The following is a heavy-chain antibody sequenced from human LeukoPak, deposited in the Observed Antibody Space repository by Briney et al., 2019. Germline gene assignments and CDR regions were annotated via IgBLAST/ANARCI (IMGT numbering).Heavy chain of an antibody. Sequence: GGSLRLSCAASGFTFSSYGMHWVRQAPGKGLEWVSAISGSGGSTYYADSVKGRFTTSRDNSKNTLYLQMNSLRAEDTAVYYCAKDRGAAAAKGRFDYWGQGTLVTVSS. V-gene: IGHV3-23*01. CDR3: AKDRGAAAAKGRFDY. CDR1: GFTFSSYG. D-gene: IGHD6-13*01. CDR2: ISGSGGST. J-gene: IGHJ4*02.